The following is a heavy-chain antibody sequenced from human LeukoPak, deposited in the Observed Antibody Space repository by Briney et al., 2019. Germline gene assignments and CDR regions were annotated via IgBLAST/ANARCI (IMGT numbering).Heavy chain of an antibody. V-gene: IGHV4-39*07. CDR1: GGSISSSSYY. J-gene: IGHJ6*03. CDR3: ARGRSYSWYYYYMDV. D-gene: IGHD1-26*01. CDR2: IYHSGST. Sequence: SETLSLTCTVSGGSISSSSYYWGWIRQPPGKGLEWIGYIYHSGSTYYNPSLKSRVTISVDRSKNQFSLKLSSVTAADTAVYYCARGRSYSWYYYYMDVWGKGTTVTVSS.